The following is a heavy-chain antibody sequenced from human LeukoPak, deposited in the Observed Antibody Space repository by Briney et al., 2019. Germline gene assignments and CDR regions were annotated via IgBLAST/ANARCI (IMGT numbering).Heavy chain of an antibody. D-gene: IGHD3-3*01. Sequence: PSETLSLTCTVSGGSISSSSYYWGWIRQPPGKGLEWIGSIYYSGSTYYNPSLKSRVTISVDTSKNQFSLKLSSVTAADTAVYYCARGLGIFGVNWFDPWGQGTLVTVSS. CDR1: GGSISSSSYY. J-gene: IGHJ5*02. V-gene: IGHV4-39*01. CDR3: ARGLGIFGVNWFDP. CDR2: IYYSGST.